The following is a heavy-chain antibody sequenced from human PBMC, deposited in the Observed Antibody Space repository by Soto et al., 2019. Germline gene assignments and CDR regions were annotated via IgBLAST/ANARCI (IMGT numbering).Heavy chain of an antibody. Sequence: PGGSLRLSCAASGFTFSSYSMNWVRQAPGKGLEWVSSISSSSSYIYYADSVKGRFTISRDNAKNALYLQMNSLRAEDTAVYYCARGLSPTTVTTKNLDYWGQGTLVTVS. D-gene: IGHD4-17*01. J-gene: IGHJ4*02. CDR1: GFTFSSYS. CDR2: ISSSSSYI. CDR3: ARGLSPTTVTTKNLDY. V-gene: IGHV3-21*01.